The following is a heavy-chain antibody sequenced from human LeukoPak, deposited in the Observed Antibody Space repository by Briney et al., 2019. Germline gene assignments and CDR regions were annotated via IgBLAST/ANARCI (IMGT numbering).Heavy chain of an antibody. CDR1: GFTFSSYA. CDR3: AKDMSVDFWSGYYTNWFDP. CDR2: LSGRGGST. D-gene: IGHD3-3*01. J-gene: IGHJ5*02. V-gene: IGHV3-23*01. Sequence: GGSLRLSCAASGFTFSSYAMSWVRQAPGKGLEWVSALSGRGGSTYYADSVKGRFTISRDNSKNTLYLQMNSLRAGDTAVYYCAKDMSVDFWSGYYTNWFDPWGQGTLVTVSS.